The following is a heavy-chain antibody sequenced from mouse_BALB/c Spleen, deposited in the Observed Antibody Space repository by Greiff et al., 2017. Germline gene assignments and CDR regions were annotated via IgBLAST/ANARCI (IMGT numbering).Heavy chain of an antibody. J-gene: IGHJ2*01. CDR2: INPSNGRT. D-gene: IGHD2-4*01. Sequence: QVQLQQSGAELVKPGASVKLSCKASGYTFTSYWMHWVKQRPGQGLEWIGEINPSNGRTNYNEKFKSKATLTVDKSSSTAYMQRSSLTSEDSAVYYCATMITTIIFDYWGQGTTLTVSA. CDR3: ATMITTIIFDY. CDR1: GYTFTSYW. V-gene: IGHV1S81*02.